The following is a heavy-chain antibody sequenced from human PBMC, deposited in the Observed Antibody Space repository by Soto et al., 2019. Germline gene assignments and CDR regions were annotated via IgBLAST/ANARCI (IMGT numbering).Heavy chain of an antibody. D-gene: IGHD3-3*01. CDR2: IIPIFGTA. CDR1: GGTFSSYA. CDR3: ARRGITIFGVGDYYGMDV. Sequence: SVKVSCKASGGTFSSYAISWVRQAPRQGLEWMGGIIPIFGTANYAQKFQGRVTITADESTSTAYMELSSLRSEDTAVYYCARRGITIFGVGDYYGMDVWGQGTTVTVSS. V-gene: IGHV1-69*13. J-gene: IGHJ6*02.